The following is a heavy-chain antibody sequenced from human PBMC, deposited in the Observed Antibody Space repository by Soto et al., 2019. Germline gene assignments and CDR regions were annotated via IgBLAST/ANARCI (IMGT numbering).Heavy chain of an antibody. D-gene: IGHD3-22*01. Sequence: PGGSLRLSCAASGFTFSSYAMSWVRQAPGKGLEWVSAISGSGGSTYYADSVKGRFTISRDNSKNTLYLQMNSLRAEDTAVYYCAKRGTTMIVVVPYYFDYWGQGTLVTVSS. V-gene: IGHV3-23*01. J-gene: IGHJ4*02. CDR1: GFTFSSYA. CDR2: ISGSGGST. CDR3: AKRGTTMIVVVPYYFDY.